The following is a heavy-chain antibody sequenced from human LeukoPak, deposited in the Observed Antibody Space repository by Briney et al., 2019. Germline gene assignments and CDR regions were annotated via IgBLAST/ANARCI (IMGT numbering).Heavy chain of an antibody. V-gene: IGHV3-7*03. Sequence: GGSLRLSCAASGFTFSSYWMSWVRQAPGKGLEWVANIKQDGSEKYYVDSVKGRFTISRDNARNSLYLQMNSLRAEDTAVYYCARDPPYCGGDCYSDYWGQGTLVTVSS. CDR1: GFTFSSYW. D-gene: IGHD2-21*02. CDR2: IKQDGSEK. CDR3: ARDPPYCGGDCYSDY. J-gene: IGHJ4*02.